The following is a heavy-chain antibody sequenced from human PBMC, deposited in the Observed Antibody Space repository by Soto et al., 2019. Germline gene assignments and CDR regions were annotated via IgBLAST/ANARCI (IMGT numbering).Heavy chain of an antibody. CDR2: ITKSGST. CDR3: ARQLFYNMCPDV. V-gene: IGHV4-59*08. D-gene: IGHD2-21*01. Sequence: QVLLQASGPGLLKPSETLALSCTVSGDSLGSHYWSWIRQTPGKGLEWIGYITKSGSTNYNPSLKSRVTMSVDPSKNQISLRLTSVSAADTAFYYCARQLFYNMCPDVWGEGTTVTVSS. J-gene: IGHJ6*04. CDR1: GDSLGSHY.